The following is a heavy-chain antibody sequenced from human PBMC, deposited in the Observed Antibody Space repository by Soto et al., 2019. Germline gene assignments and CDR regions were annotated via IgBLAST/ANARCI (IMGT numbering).Heavy chain of an antibody. CDR3: ARDYYDSRRYYFDY. CDR1: GFTFSSYG. CDR2: IWYDGSNK. V-gene: IGHV3-33*01. Sequence: QVQLVESGGGVVQPGRSLRLSCAASGFTFSSYGMHWVRQAPGKGLEWVAVIWYDGSNKYYADSVKGRFTISRDNSKNTLYLQMNSLRAEDTAVYYCARDYYDSRRYYFDYWGQGTLVTVSS. D-gene: IGHD3-22*01. J-gene: IGHJ4*02.